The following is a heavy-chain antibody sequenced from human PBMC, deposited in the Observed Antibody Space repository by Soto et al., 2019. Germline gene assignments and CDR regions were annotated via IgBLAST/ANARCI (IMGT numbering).Heavy chain of an antibody. D-gene: IGHD3-22*01. Sequence: QVQLVESGGGVVQPGRSLRLSCAASGFTFSSYGMHWVRQAPGKGLEWVAVISYDVSNKYYADSVKGRFTISRDNSKNTLYLQMNSLRAEDTAVYYCAKVSSWYYDSSGTLGYWGQGTLVTVSS. CDR2: ISYDVSNK. CDR1: GFTFSSYG. J-gene: IGHJ4*02. CDR3: AKVSSWYYDSSGTLGY. V-gene: IGHV3-30*18.